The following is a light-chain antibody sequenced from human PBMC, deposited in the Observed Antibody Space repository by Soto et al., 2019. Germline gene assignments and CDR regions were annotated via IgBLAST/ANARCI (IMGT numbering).Light chain of an antibody. V-gene: IGLV1-47*01. J-gene: IGLJ2*01. CDR3: AALDDSLSGVL. CDR1: SSNIGSNY. CDR2: RNN. Sequence: QSVLTQPPSASGAPGQRVIISCSGSSSNIGSNYVYWYQQLPGTAPKLLIYRNNQRRSGVPDRFSGSKSGTSVSLAISGLRSEDEADYYCAALDDSLSGVLFSGGTKLTVL.